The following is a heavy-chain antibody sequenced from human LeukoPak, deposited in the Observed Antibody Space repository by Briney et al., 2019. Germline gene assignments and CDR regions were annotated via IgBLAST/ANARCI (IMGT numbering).Heavy chain of an antibody. CDR3: ASIDYFDY. J-gene: IGHJ4*02. CDR1: GFTFSSYA. CDR2: ISYDGSNK. V-gene: IGHV3-30*01. Sequence: GRSLRLSCAASGFTFSSYAMHWVRQAPGKGLEWVAVISYDGSNKYYADSVKGRFTISRDNSKNTLYLQMNSLRAEATAVYYCASIDYFDYWGQGTLVTVSS.